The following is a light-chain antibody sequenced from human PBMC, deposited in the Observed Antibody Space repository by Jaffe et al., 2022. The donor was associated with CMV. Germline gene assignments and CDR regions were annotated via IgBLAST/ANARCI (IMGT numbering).Light chain of an antibody. CDR1: QSVSSSY. J-gene: IGKJ4*01. V-gene: IGKV3-20*01. CDR3: QHR. Sequence: EIVLTQSPGTLSLSPGERATLSCRASQSVSSSYLAWYQQKPGQAPRLLIYGASSRATGIPDRFSGSGSGTDFTLTISRLEPEDFAVYYCQHRFGGGTKVEIK. CDR2: GAS.